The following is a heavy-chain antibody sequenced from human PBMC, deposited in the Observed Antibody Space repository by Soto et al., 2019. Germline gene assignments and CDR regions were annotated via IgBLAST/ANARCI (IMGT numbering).Heavy chain of an antibody. V-gene: IGHV3-13*01. J-gene: IGHJ4*02. CDR1: GFSLRTYD. D-gene: IGHD2-21*01. CDR3: ARSYCGGNRYTAICVGFDS. Sequence: GGSLRLFCAASGFSLRTYDMQWVRQVTGKELEGVSAIGGGCETYYAGSVEGRSTMSRENAKTSMFIQMNSLRAGDVAVYYCARSYCGGNRYTAICVGFDSWGQGTLVTVSS. CDR2: IGGGCET.